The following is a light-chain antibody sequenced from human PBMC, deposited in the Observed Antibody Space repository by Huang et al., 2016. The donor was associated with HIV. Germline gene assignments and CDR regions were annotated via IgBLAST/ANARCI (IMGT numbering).Light chain of an antibody. Sequence: EIVLTQSPATLSLSPGERATLSCRASQNVNNYLAWYHQRPGQAPRLLIYDASHRATGIPARCSGSTSGTDFTLTIRSLEPEDSGVYYCQQRTSWPLTFGGGTKVEIK. J-gene: IGKJ4*01. CDR3: QQRTSWPLT. CDR2: DAS. V-gene: IGKV3-11*01. CDR1: QNVNNY.